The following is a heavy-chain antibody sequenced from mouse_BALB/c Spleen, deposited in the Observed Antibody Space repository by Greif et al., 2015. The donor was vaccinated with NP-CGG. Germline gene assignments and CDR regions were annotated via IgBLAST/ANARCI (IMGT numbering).Heavy chain of an antibody. CDR2: IWGDGST. CDR1: GFSLTGYG. J-gene: IGHJ4*01. D-gene: IGHD2-1*01. CDR3: ATNYGNYGRDAMDY. Sequence: VKLQESGPGLVAPSQSLSITCTVSGFSLTGYGVNWVRQPPGKGLEWLGMIWGDGSTDYNSALKSRLSISKDNSKSXVFLKMNSLRTDDTARYYCATNYGNYGRDAMDYWGQGTSVTVSS. V-gene: IGHV2-6-7*01.